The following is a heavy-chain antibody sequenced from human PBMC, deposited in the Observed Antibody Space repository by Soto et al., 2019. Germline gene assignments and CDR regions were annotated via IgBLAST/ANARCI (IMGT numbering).Heavy chain of an antibody. J-gene: IGHJ6*02. CDR2: ITTAGDT. CDR1: GFTFSNYD. V-gene: IGHV3-13*01. Sequence: EVQLAESGGGLVQPGGSLRLSCEASGFTFSNYDMHWVRQVTGKGLEWVSGITTAGDTYYPGSVKGRFTISREKAKNSLYLQMNSLSAGDTAVYYCARELHGGSYGMDVWGQGTTVTVSS. CDR3: ARELHGGSYGMDV.